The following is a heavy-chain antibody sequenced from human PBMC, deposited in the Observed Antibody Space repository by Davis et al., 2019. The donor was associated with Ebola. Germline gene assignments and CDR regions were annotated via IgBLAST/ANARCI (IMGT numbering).Heavy chain of an antibody. CDR2: IYYSGST. J-gene: IGHJ6*02. CDR1: GGSIISSSYY. Sequence: MPSETLSLTCTVSGGSIISSSYYWGWIRQPPGKELEWIGSIYYSGSTNYNPSLKSRVTISVDTSKNQFSLKLSSVTAADTAVYYCASTYSYGPSSYYGMDVWGQGTTVTVSS. V-gene: IGHV4-39*07. CDR3: ASTYSYGPSSYYGMDV. D-gene: IGHD5-18*01.